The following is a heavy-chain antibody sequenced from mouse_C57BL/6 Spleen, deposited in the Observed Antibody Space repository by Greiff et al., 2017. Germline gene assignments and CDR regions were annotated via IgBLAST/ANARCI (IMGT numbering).Heavy chain of an antibody. D-gene: IGHD1-1*01. V-gene: IGHV14-4*01. J-gene: IGHJ2*01. Sequence: EVQLQQSGAELVRPGASVKLSCTASGFNIKDDYMHWVKQRPEHGLEWIGWIDPENGDTEYASKFQGKATITADTSSNTAYLQLSSLTSEDTAVYYCTLITTVVATGFDYWGQGTTLTVSS. CDR2: IDPENGDT. CDR3: TLITTVVATGFDY. CDR1: GFNIKDDY.